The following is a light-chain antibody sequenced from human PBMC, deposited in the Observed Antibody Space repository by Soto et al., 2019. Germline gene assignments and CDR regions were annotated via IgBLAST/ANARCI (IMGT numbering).Light chain of an antibody. Sequence: DIQLTQSPSFLSASVGDRVTISCRASQDINNYLAWYQQTPGKAPKLLIYAASTLQRGAPSRFSGSGSGTDFTLTTSSLQPEDFATYYCQQLNSYPYTFGQGTKLEIK. CDR1: QDINNY. CDR2: AAS. J-gene: IGKJ2*01. V-gene: IGKV1-9*01. CDR3: QQLNSYPYT.